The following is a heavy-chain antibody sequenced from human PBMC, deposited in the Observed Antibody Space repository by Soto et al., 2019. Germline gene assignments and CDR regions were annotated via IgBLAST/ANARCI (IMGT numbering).Heavy chain of an antibody. CDR3: ARQGPY. CDR2: IYFNGKT. CDR1: GVSISDTSYY. V-gene: IGHV4-39*01. Sequence: SETLSLTCNVSGVSISDTSYYWGWIRQPPGKGLEWIGTIYFNGKTFYNPPLKSRLTISVDTSKNQISLRLTSVTAADTAVYYCARQGPYWGQGTLVTVSS. J-gene: IGHJ4*02.